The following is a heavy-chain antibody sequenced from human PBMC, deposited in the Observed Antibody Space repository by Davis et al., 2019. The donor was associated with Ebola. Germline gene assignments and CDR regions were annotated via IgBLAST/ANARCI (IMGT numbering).Heavy chain of an antibody. V-gene: IGHV4-61*08. D-gene: IGHD6-13*01. CDR3: ARGQSSSWYRLDY. Sequence: MPGGSLRLSCTVSGGSISSGGYYWSWIRQPPGKGLEWIGYIYYSGSTNYNPSLKSRVTISVDTSKNQFSLKLSSVTAADTAVYYCARGQSSSWYRLDYWGQGTLVTVSS. CDR1: GGSISSGGYY. CDR2: IYYSGST. J-gene: IGHJ4*02.